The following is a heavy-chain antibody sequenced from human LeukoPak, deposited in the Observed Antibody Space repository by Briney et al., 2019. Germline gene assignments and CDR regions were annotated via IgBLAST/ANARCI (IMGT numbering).Heavy chain of an antibody. J-gene: IGHJ3*02. CDR1: GFTFSSYW. D-gene: IGHD1-26*01. CDR2: IKQDGSEK. Sequence: GGSLRLSCAASGFTFSSYWMSWVRQAPGKGLEWVANIKQDGSEKYYVDSVKGRFTISRDNAKNSLYLQMNSLRAEDTAVYYCARNSGSYGVEAFDIWGQGTMVTVSS. CDR3: ARNSGSYGVEAFDI. V-gene: IGHV3-7*03.